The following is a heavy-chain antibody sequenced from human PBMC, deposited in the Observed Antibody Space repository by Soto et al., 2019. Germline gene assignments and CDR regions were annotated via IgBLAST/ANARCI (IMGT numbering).Heavy chain of an antibody. CDR2: ISYDGSNK. D-gene: IGHD3-22*01. V-gene: IGHV3-30-3*01. CDR1: GFTFSSYA. Sequence: PGGSLRLSCAASGFTFSSYAMHWVRQAPGKGLEWVAVISYDGSNKYYADSVKGRFTISRDNSKNTLYLQMNSLRAEDTAVYYCARAHHYYDSSGTDFDYWGQGTLVTVSS. CDR3: ARAHHYYDSSGTDFDY. J-gene: IGHJ4*02.